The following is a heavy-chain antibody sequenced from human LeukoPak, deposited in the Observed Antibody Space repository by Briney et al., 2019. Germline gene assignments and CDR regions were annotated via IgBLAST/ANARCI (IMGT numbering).Heavy chain of an antibody. V-gene: IGHV3-21*04. Sequence: GSLRLSCAASGFTFTSYSMNWVRQAPGKGLEWVSSISYTGTYIYYADSVKGRFTISRDNAQNSLYLQMNSLRAEDTAIYYCVRDRGTYRPIDYWGQGTLVTVSS. J-gene: IGHJ4*02. CDR1: GFTFTSYS. CDR3: VRDRGTYRPIDY. D-gene: IGHD1-26*01. CDR2: ISYTGTYI.